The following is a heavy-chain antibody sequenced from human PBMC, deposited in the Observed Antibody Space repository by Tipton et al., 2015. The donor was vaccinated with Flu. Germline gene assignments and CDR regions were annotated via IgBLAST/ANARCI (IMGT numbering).Heavy chain of an antibody. CDR3: ARRDPYYYYYGMDV. Sequence: LRLSCTVSGGSISSSSYYWGWIRQPPGKGLEWIGSIYYSGSTYYNPSLKSRVTISVDTSKNQFSLKLSSVTAADTAVYYCARRDPYYYYYGMDVWGQGTTVTVSS. J-gene: IGHJ6*02. CDR2: IYYSGST. CDR1: GGSISSSSYY. V-gene: IGHV4-39*07.